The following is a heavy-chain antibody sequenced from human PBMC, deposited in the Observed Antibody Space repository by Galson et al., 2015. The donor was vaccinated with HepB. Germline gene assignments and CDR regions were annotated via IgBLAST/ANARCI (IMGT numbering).Heavy chain of an antibody. D-gene: IGHD3-16*02. CDR3: ATKEGLGWNTTYIWGSYRPFDY. CDR1: GYTLTELS. CDR2: FDPEDGET. Sequence: SVKVSCKVSGYTLTELSMHWVRQAPGKGLEWMGGFDPEDGETIYAQKFQGRVTMTEDTSTDTAYMELSSLRSEDTAVYYCATKEGLGWNTTYIWGSYRPFDYWGQGTLVTVSS. V-gene: IGHV1-24*01. J-gene: IGHJ4*02.